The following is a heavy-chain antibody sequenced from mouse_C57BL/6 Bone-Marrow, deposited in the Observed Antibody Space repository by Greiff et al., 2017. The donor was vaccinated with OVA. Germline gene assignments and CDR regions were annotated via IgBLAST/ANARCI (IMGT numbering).Heavy chain of an antibody. Sequence: EVMLVESGGGLVQPGGSLSLSCAASGFTFTDYYMSWVRQPPGKALEWLGFIRNKANGYTTEYSASVKGRFTISRDNSQSILYLQMNALRAEDSATDYCARYSNYVSYAMDYWGQGTSVTVSS. D-gene: IGHD2-1*01. J-gene: IGHJ4*01. CDR3: ARYSNYVSYAMDY. CDR1: GFTFTDYY. CDR2: IRNKANGYTT. V-gene: IGHV7-3*01.